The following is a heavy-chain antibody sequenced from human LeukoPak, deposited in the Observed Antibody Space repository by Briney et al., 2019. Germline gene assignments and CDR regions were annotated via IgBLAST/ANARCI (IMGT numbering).Heavy chain of an antibody. CDR3: AREWEGKIDY. CDR2: VRNKANSYTT. D-gene: IGHD1-26*01. CDR1: GFTFSDLY. V-gene: IGHV3-72*01. Sequence: PGGSETLFCAASGFTFSDLYKDWFLQAPGKGLQWVGRVRNKANSYTTEYAASVKGRFTISRDDSQNSLYLQMNSLKIEDTAVYYCAREWEGKIDYWGEGDLGTVSS. J-gene: IGHJ4*02.